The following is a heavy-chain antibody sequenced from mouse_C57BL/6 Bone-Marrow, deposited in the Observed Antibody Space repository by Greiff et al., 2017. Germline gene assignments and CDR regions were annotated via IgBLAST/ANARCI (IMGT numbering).Heavy chain of an antibody. CDR2: IDPSASYT. D-gene: IGHD1-1*01. J-gene: IGHJ2*01. Sequence: QVQLQQPGAELVRPGTSVKLSCKASGYTFTSYWMHWVKQRPGQGLEWIGVIDPSASYTNYNQKFKGKATLTVDTSSSTAYMQLSSLTSEDSAVYYCASYGSSLDYWGQGTTLTVSS. CDR3: ASYGSSLDY. V-gene: IGHV1-59*01. CDR1: GYTFTSYW.